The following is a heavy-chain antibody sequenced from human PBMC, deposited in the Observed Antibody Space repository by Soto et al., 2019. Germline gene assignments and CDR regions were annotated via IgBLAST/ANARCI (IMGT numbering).Heavy chain of an antibody. D-gene: IGHD6-25*01. Sequence: IQLVKSGDEVKKPGASVKVSCKASGYSFTNYGISWVRQAPGQGLECMGWISPYSGNTNHAQKFQGRVTLTTDTSTSTAYMELRSLISDDTAVYYCARDWSYPSGGIDYWGQGTLVTVSS. J-gene: IGHJ4*02. CDR3: ARDWSYPSGGIDY. CDR2: ISPYSGNT. V-gene: IGHV1-18*01. CDR1: GYSFTNYG.